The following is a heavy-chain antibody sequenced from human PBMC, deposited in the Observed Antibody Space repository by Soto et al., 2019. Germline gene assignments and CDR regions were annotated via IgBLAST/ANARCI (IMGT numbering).Heavy chain of an antibody. J-gene: IGHJ5*02. V-gene: IGHV1-18*04. CDR3: ARYIVATIGNWFDP. CDR2: ISAYNGNT. Sequence: ASVKVSCKASGYTCTSYGISWVLQAPGQGLEWMGWISAYNGNTNYAQKLQGRVTMTTDTSTSTAYMELRSLRSDDTAVYYCARYIVATIGNWFDPWGQGTLVTVSS. CDR1: GYTCTSYG. D-gene: IGHD5-12*01.